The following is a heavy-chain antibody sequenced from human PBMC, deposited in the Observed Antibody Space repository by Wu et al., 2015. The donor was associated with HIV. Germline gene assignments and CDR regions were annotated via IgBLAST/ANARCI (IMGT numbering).Heavy chain of an antibody. CDR3: AGPDPQYYYDNSDYYPADYFYYGMDV. V-gene: IGHV1-24*01. J-gene: IGHJ6*02. D-gene: IGHD3-22*01. CDR1: GYTLTELS. CDR2: LDHQDGET. Sequence: QVQLVQSGADVKKPGASVRVSCKVSGYTLTELSIHWVRLAPGKGFEWMGGLDHQDGETIYAQKFQGRVTMTIDTSASTAYMELRDLRSDDTAVYFCAGPDPQYYYDNSDYYPADYFYYGMDVWGQGTTVTVSS.